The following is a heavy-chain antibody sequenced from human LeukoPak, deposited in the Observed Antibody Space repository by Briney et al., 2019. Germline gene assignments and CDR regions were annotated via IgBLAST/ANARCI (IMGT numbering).Heavy chain of an antibody. D-gene: IGHD6-6*01. CDR2: IRYDGSNK. J-gene: IGHJ6*03. CDR1: GFTFSSYG. CDR3: AKEGGGGQLVPKEAYYYYYMDV. V-gene: IGHV3-30*02. Sequence: GGSLRLSCAASGFTFSSYGMHWVRQAPGKGLEWVAFIRYDGSNKYYADSVKGRFTISRDNSKNTLYLQMNSLRAEDTAVYYCAKEGGGGQLVPKEAYYYYYMDVWGKGTTVTVSS.